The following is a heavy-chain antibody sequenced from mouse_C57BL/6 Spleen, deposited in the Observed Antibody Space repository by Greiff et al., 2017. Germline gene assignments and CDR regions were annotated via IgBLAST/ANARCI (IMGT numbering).Heavy chain of an antibody. J-gene: IGHJ4*01. CDR3: ARDTVVASYYAMDY. CDR2: IDPEDGET. Sequence: VHVKQSGAELVKPGASVKLSCTASGFNIKDYYMHWVKQRTEQGLEWIGRIDPEDGETKYAPKFQGKATITADTSSNTAYLQLSSLTSEDTAVYYCARDTVVASYYAMDYWGQGTSVTVSS. D-gene: IGHD1-1*01. V-gene: IGHV14-2*01. CDR1: GFNIKDYY.